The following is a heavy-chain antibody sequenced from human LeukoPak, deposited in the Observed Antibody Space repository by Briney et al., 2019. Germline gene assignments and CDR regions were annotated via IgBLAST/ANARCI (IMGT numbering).Heavy chain of an antibody. CDR3: AKGSSGT. J-gene: IGHJ4*02. D-gene: IGHD1-1*01. CDR1: GFTFSSYG. Sequence: PGRSLRLSCAASGFTFSSYGMHWVRQAPGKGQEWVAVISYDGSNKYYADSVKGRFTISRDNSKNTLYLQMNSLRAEDTAVYYCAKGSSGTWGQGTLVTVSS. V-gene: IGHV3-30*18. CDR2: ISYDGSNK.